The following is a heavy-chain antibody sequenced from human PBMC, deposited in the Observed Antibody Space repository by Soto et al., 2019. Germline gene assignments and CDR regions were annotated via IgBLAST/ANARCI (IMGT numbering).Heavy chain of an antibody. CDR1: GGSFSGYY. CDR2: INHIGST. Sequence: QVQLQQWGAGLLKPSETLSLTCAVYGGSFSGYYWSWIRQPPGKGLEWIGEINHIGSTNYNPSLKSRVTISVDTSKNQFSLKLSSVTAADTAVYYCARASGRGTYYYYYGMDVCGQGTTVTVSS. V-gene: IGHV4-34*01. J-gene: IGHJ6*02. D-gene: IGHD3-16*01. CDR3: ARASGRGTYYYYYGMDV.